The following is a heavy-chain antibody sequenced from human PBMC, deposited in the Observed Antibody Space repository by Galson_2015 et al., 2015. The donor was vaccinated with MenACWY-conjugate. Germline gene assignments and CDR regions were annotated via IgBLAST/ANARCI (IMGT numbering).Heavy chain of an antibody. D-gene: IGHD5-12*01. J-gene: IGHJ3*01. CDR1: GFRFRSYT. Sequence: SLRLSCAASGFRFRSYTLYWVRQAPGKGLEWVAVVSYDGSSKYYADSVEGRFTISRDNSKNTVSLQMNSLRPEDTAVYYCVRAEGWLRSAFDLWGQGTMVAVSS. V-gene: IGHV3-30*01. CDR2: VSYDGSSK. CDR3: VRAEGWLRSAFDL.